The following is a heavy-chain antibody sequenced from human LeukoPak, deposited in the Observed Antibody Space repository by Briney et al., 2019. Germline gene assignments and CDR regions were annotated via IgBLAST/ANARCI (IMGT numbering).Heavy chain of an antibody. CDR2: ISSSSSYI. D-gene: IGHD3-22*01. CDR1: GFTFSSYS. J-gene: IGHJ4*02. CDR3: ARDLDYYDSSGSLH. Sequence: PGGSLRLSCAASGFTFSSYSMNWVRQAPGKGLEWVSSISSSSSYIYYADSVKGRFTISRDNAKNSLYLQMYSLRAEDTAVYYCARDLDYYDSSGSLHWGQGTLVTVSS. V-gene: IGHV3-21*01.